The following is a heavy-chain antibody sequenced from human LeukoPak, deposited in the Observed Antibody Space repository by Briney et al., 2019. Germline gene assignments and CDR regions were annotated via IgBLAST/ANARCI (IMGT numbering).Heavy chain of an antibody. V-gene: IGHV3-23*01. CDR3: AKGTPNYYYDSSGLDY. Sequence: GGSLRLSCAASRFTFSSYAMSWVRQAPGKGLVWVSGISGSGGSTYFADSVKGRFTISRDNPKNTLFLQMNSLRAEDTAVYYCAKGTPNYYYDSSGLDYWGQGTLVTVSS. CDR1: RFTFSSYA. D-gene: IGHD3-22*01. J-gene: IGHJ4*02. CDR2: ISGSGGST.